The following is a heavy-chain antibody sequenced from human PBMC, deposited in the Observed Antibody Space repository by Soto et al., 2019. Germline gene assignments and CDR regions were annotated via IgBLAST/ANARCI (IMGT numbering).Heavy chain of an antibody. J-gene: IGHJ3*02. CDR1: GGSLSSSAYS. Sequence: LSLTCAVSGGSLSSSAYSWSWIRQPPGKGLEWIGFIYQSGSTYYNPSLKSRVTMSLDRPKNQFSLKLSSVTAADTAVYYCARELLFYDSDGFSWDDAFDIWGQGTMVTVSS. V-gene: IGHV4-30-2*01. CDR3: ARELLFYDSDGFSWDDAFDI. D-gene: IGHD3-22*01. CDR2: IYQSGST.